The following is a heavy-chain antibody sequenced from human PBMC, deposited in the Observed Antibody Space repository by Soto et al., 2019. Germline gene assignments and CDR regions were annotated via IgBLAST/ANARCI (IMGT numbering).Heavy chain of an antibody. D-gene: IGHD6-13*01. CDR3: AKLQSWRALDY. CDR1: GFTFSNYD. CDR2: ISGSGSGP. V-gene: IGHV3-23*01. Sequence: EVLLLESGGGLVQPGGSLRLSCAASGFTFSNYDMGCVRQAPGKGLELVSFISGSGSGPYYADSVKGLFTISRDNAENTLYLQMNSLRVEDTAVYYCAKLQSWRALDYWGQGTLVTGSS. J-gene: IGHJ4*02.